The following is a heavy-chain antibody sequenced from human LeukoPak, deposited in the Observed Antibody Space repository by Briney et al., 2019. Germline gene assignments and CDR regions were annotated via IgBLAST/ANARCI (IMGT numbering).Heavy chain of an antibody. J-gene: IGHJ4*02. V-gene: IGHV4-59*08. CDR1: DDSIRSYY. CDR2: IYYSGST. D-gene: IGHD6-13*01. Sequence: SETLSLTCTVSDDSIRSYYWSWIRQPPGKGLEWIAYIYYSGSTNCNPSLKSRVTISVDTSKKQFSLKVSSVTAADTAVYYCARHDSTWPTIFGYWGQGTLVTVSS. CDR3: ARHDSTWPTIFGY.